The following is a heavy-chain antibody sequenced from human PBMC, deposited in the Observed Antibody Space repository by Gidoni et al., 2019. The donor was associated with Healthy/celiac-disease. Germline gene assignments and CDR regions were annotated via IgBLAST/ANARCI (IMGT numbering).Heavy chain of an antibody. D-gene: IGHD6-19*01. CDR1: GFAFSSYA. J-gene: IGHJ4*02. V-gene: IGHV3-30-3*01. Sequence: QVQLVESGGGVVQPGRSLRISCAASGFAFSSYAMHWVRQAPGKGLEWVAVISYDGSNKYYADSVKGRFTISRDNSKNTLYLQMNSLRAEDTAVYYCARDFPYSSGWYGLDYWGQGTLVTVSS. CDR2: ISYDGSNK. CDR3: ARDFPYSSGWYGLDY.